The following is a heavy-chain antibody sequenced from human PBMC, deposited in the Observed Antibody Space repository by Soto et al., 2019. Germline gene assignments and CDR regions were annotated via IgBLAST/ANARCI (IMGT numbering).Heavy chain of an antibody. V-gene: IGHV3-23*01. J-gene: IGHJ3*02. CDR2: INSRGDRT. CDR1: GFTFTIYA. D-gene: IGHD4-17*01. Sequence: GVSLRLSCGASGFTFTIYAMIWVRQAPGKGLEWVSVINSRGDRTYYADSVKGRFTISRDNSRNTVSLQMNSLRAEDTAVFYCAKGGSDYGDWASPDAFDIWGLGTTVTVSS. CDR3: AKGGSDYGDWASPDAFDI.